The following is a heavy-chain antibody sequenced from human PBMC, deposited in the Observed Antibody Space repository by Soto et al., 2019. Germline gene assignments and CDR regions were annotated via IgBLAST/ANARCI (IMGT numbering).Heavy chain of an antibody. CDR3: ARRTVAGGRFDP. CDR2: IYYSGST. J-gene: IGHJ5*02. D-gene: IGHD6-19*01. V-gene: IGHV4-39*01. Sequence: QLQLQESGPGLVKPSETLSLTCTVSGGSISSSSYYWGWIRQPPGKGLEWIGSIYYSGSTYYNPSLQDRVTISVDTSKNQFSLKLSSVTAADPAGYYCARRTVAGGRFDPWGQGTLVTVSS. CDR1: GGSISSSSYY.